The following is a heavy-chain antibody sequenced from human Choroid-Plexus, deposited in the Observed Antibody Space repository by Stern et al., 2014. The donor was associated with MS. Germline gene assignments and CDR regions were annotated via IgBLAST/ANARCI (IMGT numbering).Heavy chain of an antibody. J-gene: IGHJ5*02. D-gene: IGHD2/OR15-2a*01. V-gene: IGHV3-30*18. Sequence: QVQLVQSGGGVVQPGRPLRLSCVASGFTFGSCAMHWVRPAPGKGLEWVAGVSYDGSNKYYADSAKGRFTISRDNSQNTLYMQMSSLRPEDTAVYYCAKDRQYLTYFFDHWGQGSLVTVSS. CDR1: GFTFGSCA. CDR3: AKDRQYLTYFFDH. CDR2: VSYDGSNK.